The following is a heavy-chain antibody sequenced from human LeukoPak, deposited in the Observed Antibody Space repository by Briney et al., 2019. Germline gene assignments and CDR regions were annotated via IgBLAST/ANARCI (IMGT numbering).Heavy chain of an antibody. V-gene: IGHV3-74*01. D-gene: IGHD4/OR15-4a*01. CDR2: INSDGSST. CDR3: SREDFGGNVDY. CDR1: GFTFSGYW. Sequence: GGSLRLSCAASGFTFSGYWMHWVRQAPGKGLVWVSRINSDGSSTSYADSVKGRFTISRDNAKNTLYLQMNSLRAEDTAVYYCSREDFGGNVDYWGQGTLVTVSS. J-gene: IGHJ4*02.